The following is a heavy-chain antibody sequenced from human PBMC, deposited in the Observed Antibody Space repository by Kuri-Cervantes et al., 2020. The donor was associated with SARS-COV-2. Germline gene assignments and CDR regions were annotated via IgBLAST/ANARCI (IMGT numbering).Heavy chain of an antibody. J-gene: IGHJ3*02. CDR2: IYYRGNT. D-gene: IGHD5-18*01. CDR1: GDSIGSGDFF. CDR3: ARVVTGAFDI. V-gene: IGHV4-30-4*08. Sequence: SETLSLTCTVSGDSIGSGDFFWGWIRQSPGKGLEWIGYIYYRGNTYYSPSLKSRLTISVDTSKNHFSLSLTSVTAADTAVYFCARVVTGAFDIWGQGTMVTVSS.